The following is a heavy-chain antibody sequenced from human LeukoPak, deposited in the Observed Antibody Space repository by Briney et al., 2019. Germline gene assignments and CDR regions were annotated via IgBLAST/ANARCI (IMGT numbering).Heavy chain of an antibody. Sequence: SETLSLTCTVSGGSISSSSYYWGWIRQPAGRGLEWIGRIIASGNTNYNPSLRSRVTVSVDTSKNQFSLKLSSVTAADTAVYYCARANKVATIGYWYLDLWGRGTLVTVSS. V-gene: IGHV4-61*02. D-gene: IGHD5-12*01. J-gene: IGHJ2*01. CDR1: GGSISSSSYY. CDR2: IIASGNT. CDR3: ARANKVATIGYWYLDL.